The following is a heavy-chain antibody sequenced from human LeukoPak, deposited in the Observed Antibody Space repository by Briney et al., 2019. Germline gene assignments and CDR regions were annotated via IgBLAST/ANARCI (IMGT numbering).Heavy chain of an antibody. CDR2: SYYIEST. V-gene: IGHV4-59*01. CDR3: ARDNQWLNAFDI. J-gene: IGHJ3*02. D-gene: IGHD3-22*01. CDR1: GGSISSYY. Sequence: SETLSLTCTVSGGSISSYYWSWIRQPPGKGLEWIGYSYYIESTNYNPSLKSRVTISVDTSRNRFSLKLSSVTAADTAMYYCARDNQWLNAFDIWGQGTMVTVSS.